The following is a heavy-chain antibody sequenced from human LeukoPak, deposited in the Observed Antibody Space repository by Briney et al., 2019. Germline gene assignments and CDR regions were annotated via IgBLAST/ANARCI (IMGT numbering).Heavy chain of an antibody. J-gene: IGHJ4*02. CDR2: VSAGHHA. V-gene: IGHV3-13*01. Sequence: GGSLRLSCTASGFTLGGHDMHWVRQTTGDGLEWVAAVSAGHHAFYAGSVKGRFTVSREDAKNSLYLQLNSLRAGDTAVYYCATYRGERAYHDHWGQGTRVTVSS. D-gene: IGHD3-16*01. CDR1: GFTLGGHD. CDR3: ATYRGERAYHDH.